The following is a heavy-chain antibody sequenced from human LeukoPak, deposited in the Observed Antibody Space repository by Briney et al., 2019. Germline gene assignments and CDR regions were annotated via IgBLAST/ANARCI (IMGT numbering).Heavy chain of an antibody. V-gene: IGHV4-59*12. J-gene: IGHJ6*02. CDR3: ARGVGGSGWYGYYYYGMDV. Sequence: SETLSLTCTVSGGSISSYYWSWIRQPPGKGLEWIGYIYYSGSTNYNPSLKSRVTISVDTSKNQFSLKLSSVTAADTAVHYCARGVGGSGWYGYYYYGMDVWGQGTTVTVSS. CDR1: GGSISSYY. D-gene: IGHD6-19*01. CDR2: IYYSGST.